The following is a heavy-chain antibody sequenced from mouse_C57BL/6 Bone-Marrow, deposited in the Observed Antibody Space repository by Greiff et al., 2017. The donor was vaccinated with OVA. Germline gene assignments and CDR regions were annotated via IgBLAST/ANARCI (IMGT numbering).Heavy chain of an antibody. D-gene: IGHD1-1*01. J-gene: IGHJ2*01. CDR1: GYTFTSYW. Sequence: QVQLQQPGAELVRPGSSVKLSCKASGYTFTSYWMHWVKQRPIQGLEWIGNIDPSDSETHYNQKFKDKATLTVDKSSSTAYMQLSSLTSEDSAVYYGARGATVYYFDYWGQGTTLTVSS. CDR2: IDPSDSET. CDR3: ARGATVYYFDY. V-gene: IGHV1-52*01.